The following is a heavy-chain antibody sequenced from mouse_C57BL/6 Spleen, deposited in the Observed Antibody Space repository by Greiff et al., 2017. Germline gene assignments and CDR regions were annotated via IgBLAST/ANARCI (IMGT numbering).Heavy chain of an antibody. D-gene: IGHD1-1*01. J-gene: IGHJ1*03. CDR3: ARGGDYYGSRGYFDV. Sequence: QVQLKQPGAELVRPGSSVKLSCKASGYTFTSYWMHWVQQRPIQGLEWIGNIDPSDSETHYNQKFKDKATLTVDKSSSTAYMQLSSLTSEDSAVYYCARGGDYYGSRGYFDVWGTGTTVTVSS. CDR1: GYTFTSYW. CDR2: IDPSDSET. V-gene: IGHV1-52*01.